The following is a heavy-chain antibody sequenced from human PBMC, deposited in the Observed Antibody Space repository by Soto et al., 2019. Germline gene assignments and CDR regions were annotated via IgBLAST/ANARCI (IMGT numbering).Heavy chain of an antibody. Sequence: PGGSLRLSCAASGFTFNSYAMSWVRQAPGKGLEWVSAISGSGSSTYYADSVKGRFTVSWDNSRNTVYLQMHSLRAEDTALYYCAKHPRDIVVVPAAMYYWGQGTQVTVS. CDR1: GFTFNSYA. D-gene: IGHD2-2*01. J-gene: IGHJ4*02. CDR2: ISGSGSST. V-gene: IGHV3-23*01. CDR3: AKHPRDIVVVPAAMYY.